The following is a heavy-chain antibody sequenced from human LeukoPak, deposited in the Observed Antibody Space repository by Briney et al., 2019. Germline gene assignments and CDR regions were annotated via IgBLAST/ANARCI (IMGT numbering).Heavy chain of an antibody. Sequence: SETLSLTCAVYGGSFRGYYWSWIRQPPGKGLEWIGEINHSGSTNYNPSLKSRVTISVDTSKNQFSLKLSSVTAADTAVYYCARRGVGYCSSTSCYRKINAFDIWGQGTMVTVSS. CDR2: INHSGST. J-gene: IGHJ3*02. CDR1: GGSFRGYY. V-gene: IGHV4-34*01. D-gene: IGHD2-2*02. CDR3: ARRGVGYCSSTSCYRKINAFDI.